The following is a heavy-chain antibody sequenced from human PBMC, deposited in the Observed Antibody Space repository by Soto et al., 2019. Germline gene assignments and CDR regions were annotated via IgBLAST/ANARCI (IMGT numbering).Heavy chain of an antibody. J-gene: IGHJ5*02. D-gene: IGHD3-10*01. CDR2: IYYSGST. V-gene: IGHV4-59*08. CDR3: ARQGMVRGAGSVYNWFDP. CDR1: GGSISSYY. Sequence: SETLSLTCTVSGGSISSYYWSWIRQPPGKGLEWIGYIYYSGSTNYNPSLKSRVTISVDTSKNQFSLKLSSVTAADTAVYYCARQGMVRGAGSVYNWFDPWGQGTLVTVSS.